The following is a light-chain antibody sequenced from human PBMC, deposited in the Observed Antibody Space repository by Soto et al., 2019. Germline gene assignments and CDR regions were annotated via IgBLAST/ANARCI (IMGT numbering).Light chain of an antibody. CDR3: QQYKNLPPIT. Sequence: EVILTQSPATLSLSPGERATLSCRASQSVDRSLGWYQEKPGQAPRLLIYGAYHRAPGIPARFSGSGSGTDFTLNIDSVEADDFAVYYCQQYKNLPPITFGQGTRLDIK. CDR2: GAY. V-gene: IGKV3-11*01. J-gene: IGKJ5*01. CDR1: QSVDRS.